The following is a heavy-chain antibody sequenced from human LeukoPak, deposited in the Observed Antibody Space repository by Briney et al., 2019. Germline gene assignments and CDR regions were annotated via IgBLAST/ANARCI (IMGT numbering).Heavy chain of an antibody. V-gene: IGHV3-7*01. J-gene: IGHJ4*02. CDR2: IKQDGSEK. CDR3: AREGYDSSGYYPTDY. Sequence: GGSLRLSCAASGLTFSSYWMSWVRQAPGKGLEWVVNIKQDGSEKYYVDSVKGRFTISRDNAKNSLYLQMNSLRAEDTAVYYCAREGYDSSGYYPTDYWGQGTLVTVSS. D-gene: IGHD3-22*01. CDR1: GLTFSSYW.